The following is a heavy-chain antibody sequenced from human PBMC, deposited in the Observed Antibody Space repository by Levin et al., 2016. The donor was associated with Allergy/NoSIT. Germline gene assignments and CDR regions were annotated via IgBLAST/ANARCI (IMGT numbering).Heavy chain of an antibody. CDR3: AHIQRYLTGSKTPFDY. Sequence: GGSLRLSCEASGFPFNNYAMNWIRQAPGKGLEWLSAISFTGGSTYYAASVKGRFTISRDDSKNTLYLQMNSLRAEDTAVYYCAHIQRYLTGSKTPFDYWGQGTLVTVSS. J-gene: IGHJ4*02. CDR1: GFPFNNYA. CDR2: ISFTGGST. V-gene: IGHV3-23*01. D-gene: IGHD3-9*01.